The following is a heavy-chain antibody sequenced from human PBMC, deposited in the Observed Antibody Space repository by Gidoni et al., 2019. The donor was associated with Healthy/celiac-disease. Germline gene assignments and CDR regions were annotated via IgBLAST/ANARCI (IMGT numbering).Heavy chain of an antibody. D-gene: IGHD5-12*01. CDR2: IYTSGST. CDR3: ARCSGYDSPLLDYYYGMDV. Sequence: QVQLQESGPGLVKPSETLSLTCTVSGGSISSYSWSWIRQPAGKGLEWIGRIYTSGSTNYNPSLKSRVTMSVDTSKNQFSLKLSSVTAADTAVYYCARCSGYDSPLLDYYYGMDVWGQGTTVTVSS. CDR1: GGSISSYS. V-gene: IGHV4-4*07. J-gene: IGHJ6*02.